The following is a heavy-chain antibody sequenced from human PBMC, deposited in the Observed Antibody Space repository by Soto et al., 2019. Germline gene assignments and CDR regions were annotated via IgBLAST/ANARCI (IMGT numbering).Heavy chain of an antibody. CDR2: ISGSGGST. J-gene: IGHJ6*02. V-gene: IGHV3-23*01. CDR3: AKAKMYSYYYYYGMDV. CDR1: GFTFSSYA. D-gene: IGHD1-26*01. Sequence: GGSLRLSCAASGFTFSSYAMSWVRQAPGKGLEWVSAISGSGGSTYYADSVEGRFTISRDNSKNTLYLQMNSLRAEDTAVYYCAKAKMYSYYYYYGMDVWGQGTTVTVSS.